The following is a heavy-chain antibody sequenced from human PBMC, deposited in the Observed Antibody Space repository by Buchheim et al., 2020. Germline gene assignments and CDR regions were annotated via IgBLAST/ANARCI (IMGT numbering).Heavy chain of an antibody. J-gene: IGHJ6*02. CDR1: GFTFSSYA. CDR3: AKDPASYYGSGSYYPLYYYYGMDV. Sequence: EVQLLESGGGLVQPGGSLRLSCAASGFTFSSYAMSWVRQAPGKGLEWVSAISGSGGSTYYADSVKGRFTISRDNSKNTLYLQMNSLRAEDTAVYYCAKDPASYYGSGSYYPLYYYYGMDVWGQGTT. D-gene: IGHD3-10*01. CDR2: ISGSGGST. V-gene: IGHV3-23*01.